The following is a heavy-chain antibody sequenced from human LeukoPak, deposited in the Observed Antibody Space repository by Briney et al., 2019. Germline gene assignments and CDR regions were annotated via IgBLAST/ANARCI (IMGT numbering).Heavy chain of an antibody. V-gene: IGHV4-59*01. CDR3: ARARSAYYDFWSGQESRGYFDY. CDR1: GGSISSYY. Sequence: NPSETLSLTCTDSGGSISSYYWSWIRQPPGKGLEWIGYIYYSGSTNYNPSLKSRVTISVDTSKNQFSLRLNSVTAADTAVYYCARARSAYYDFWSGQESRGYFDYWGQGTLVTVSS. J-gene: IGHJ4*02. CDR2: IYYSGST. D-gene: IGHD3-3*01.